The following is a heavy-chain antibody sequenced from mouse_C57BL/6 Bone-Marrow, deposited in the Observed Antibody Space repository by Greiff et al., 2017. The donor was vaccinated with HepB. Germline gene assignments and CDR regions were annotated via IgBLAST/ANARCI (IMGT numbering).Heavy chain of an antibody. CDR1: GFTFSDYG. CDR3: ARSHYYGRGAWFAY. D-gene: IGHD1-1*01. V-gene: IGHV5-15*01. Sequence: EVQLQQSGGGLVQPGGSLKLSCAASGFTFSDYGMAWVRQAPRKGPEWVAFISNLAYSIYYADTVTGRFTISRENAKNTLYLEMSSLRSEDTAMYYCARSHYYGRGAWFAYWGQGTLVTVSA. J-gene: IGHJ3*01. CDR2: ISNLAYSI.